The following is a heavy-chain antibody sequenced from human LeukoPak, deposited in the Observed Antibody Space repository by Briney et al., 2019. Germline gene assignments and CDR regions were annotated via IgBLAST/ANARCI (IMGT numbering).Heavy chain of an antibody. CDR1: GYTFTGYY. V-gene: IGHV1-2*02. CDR3: ARGASAIYDSSGYPPSYMDV. D-gene: IGHD3-22*01. J-gene: IGHJ6*03. CDR2: INPNSGGT. Sequence: ASVKVSCKASGYTFTGYYMHWVRQAPGQGLEWMGWINPNSGGTNYAQKFQGRVTMTRDTSNSTAYMELSRLRSDDTAVYYCARGASAIYDSSGYPPSYMDVWGKGTTVTVSS.